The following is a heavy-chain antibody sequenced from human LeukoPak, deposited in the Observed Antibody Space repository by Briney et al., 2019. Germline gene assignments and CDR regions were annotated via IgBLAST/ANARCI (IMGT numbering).Heavy chain of an antibody. CDR2: INPNSGGT. V-gene: IGHV1-2*02. J-gene: IGHJ4*02. Sequence: ASVKVSCKASGYTFTGYYMHWVRQAPGQGLEWMGWINPNSGGTNYAQKFQGRVTMTRDTSISTAYMELSRLRSDDTAVYYCARDCGVDVSLDNFDYWGQGTLVTVSS. CDR3: ARDCGVDVSLDNFDY. D-gene: IGHD2-21*01. CDR1: GYTFTGYY.